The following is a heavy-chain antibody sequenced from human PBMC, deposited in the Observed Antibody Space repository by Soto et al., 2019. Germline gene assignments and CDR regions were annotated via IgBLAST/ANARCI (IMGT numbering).Heavy chain of an antibody. CDR2: IYYSGST. Sequence: TLSLTCTVSGGSISSYYWNWIRQPPGKGLEWIEYIYYSGSTNYNPSLKSRVTISVDTSKNQFSLKLSSVTAADTAVYYCARAWGSGGSSGPRNWGQGTLVTVSS. D-gene: IGHD2-15*01. J-gene: IGHJ4*02. V-gene: IGHV4-59*01. CDR3: ARAWGSGGSSGPRN. CDR1: GGSISSYY.